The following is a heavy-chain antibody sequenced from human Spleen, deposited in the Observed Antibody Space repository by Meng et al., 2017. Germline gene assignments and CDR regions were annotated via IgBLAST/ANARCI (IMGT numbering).Heavy chain of an antibody. V-gene: IGHV3-7*03. CDR3: ATYYYGSGSYPSGGAFDI. CDR1: GFTVSSNY. D-gene: IGHD3-10*01. J-gene: IGHJ3*02. Sequence: GESLKISCAASGFTVSSNYMSWVRQAPGKGLQWVANINEDGSEKYYVDSVRGRFTISRDDSKNSLYLQMNSLKTEDTAVYYCATYYYGSGSYPSGGAFDIWGQGTMVTVSS. CDR2: INEDGSEK.